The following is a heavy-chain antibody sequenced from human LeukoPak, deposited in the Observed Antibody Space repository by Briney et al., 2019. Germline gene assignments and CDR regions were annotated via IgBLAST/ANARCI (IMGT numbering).Heavy chain of an antibody. CDR2: ISSTSSYI. D-gene: IGHD4-11*01. CDR3: ARDYQTTPDGAFDI. CDR1: GFTFSSFA. V-gene: IGHV3-21*01. Sequence: GGSLRLSCAASGFTFSSFAMSWVRQAPGKGLEWVSSISSTSSYIYYADSVKGRFTISRDNAKSSLYLQMNSLRAEDTAVNYCARDYQTTPDGAFDIWGQGTMVTVSS. J-gene: IGHJ3*02.